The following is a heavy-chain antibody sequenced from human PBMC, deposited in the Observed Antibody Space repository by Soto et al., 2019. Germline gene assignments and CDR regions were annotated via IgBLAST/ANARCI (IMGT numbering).Heavy chain of an antibody. CDR2: IYYSGST. V-gene: IGHV4-39*01. CDR1: GGSISSSSYY. D-gene: IGHD6-13*01. CDR3: ARPQQQLGWGGPWYFDL. J-gene: IGHJ2*01. Sequence: QLQLQESGPGLMKTSETLSLTCTVSGGSISSSSYYWGWIRQPPGKGLEWIGSIYYSGSTYYNPSLKSRVTISVDTSKNQFSLKLSSVTAADTAVYYCARPQQQLGWGGPWYFDLWGRGTLVTVSS.